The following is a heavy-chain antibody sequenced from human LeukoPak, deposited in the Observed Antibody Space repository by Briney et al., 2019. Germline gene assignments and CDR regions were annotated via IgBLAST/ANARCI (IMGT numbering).Heavy chain of an antibody. V-gene: IGHV1-69*05. CDR2: IIPIYGIT. Sequence: SSVKVSCKASGGTSSSFAISWVRQAPGQGLEWMGRIIPIYGITNYAQKFQGGVTITTDESTSTAYMDLRSLRSEDTAVYFCASPTYYDFWSGYHQFDNWGQGTLVTVSS. D-gene: IGHD3-3*01. CDR3: ASPTYYDFWSGYHQFDN. J-gene: IGHJ4*02. CDR1: GGTSSSFA.